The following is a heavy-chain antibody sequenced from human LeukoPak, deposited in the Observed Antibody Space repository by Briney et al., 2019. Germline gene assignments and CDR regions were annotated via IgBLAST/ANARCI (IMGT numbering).Heavy chain of an antibody. CDR2: IKQDGGEK. J-gene: IGHJ4*01. Sequence: GGSLRLSCAVSGFSFSSYWMNWVRQAPGKGLEWVASIKQDGGEKSYVDSVKGRFTISRDNAKNSLYLQMSSLRAEDTAVYYCARDGTAAGLYFVLWGQGTPVTAAS. CDR3: ARDGTAAGLYFVL. D-gene: IGHD6-13*01. V-gene: IGHV3-7*01. CDR1: GFSFSSYW.